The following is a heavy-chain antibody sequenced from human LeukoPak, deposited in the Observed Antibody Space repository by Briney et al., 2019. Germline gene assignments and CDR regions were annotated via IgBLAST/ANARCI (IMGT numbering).Heavy chain of an antibody. CDR2: INTNTGNP. CDR1: GYTFTSYA. V-gene: IGHV7-4-1*02. J-gene: IGHJ4*02. CDR3: ARRVADHYDYVWGSYRSYYFDY. D-gene: IGHD3-16*02. Sequence: ALVKVSCKASGYTFTSYAMNWVRQAPGQGLEWMGWINTNTGNPTYAQGFTGRFVFSLDTSVSTAYLQISSLKAEDTAVYYCARRVADHYDYVWGSYRSYYFDYWGQGTLVTVSS.